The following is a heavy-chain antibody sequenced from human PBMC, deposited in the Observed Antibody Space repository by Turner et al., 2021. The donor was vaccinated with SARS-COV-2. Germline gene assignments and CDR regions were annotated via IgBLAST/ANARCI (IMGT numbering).Heavy chain of an antibody. V-gene: IGHV3-7*01. Sequence: EVQLVESGGGLVQPGGSLRLCCPASGFTFSSYWMSWGRQARGKGLEWVANIKQDRSEKYYVDSVKGRFTISRDNAKNSLYLQMNSLRAEGTAVYYCARDHYDFLSGYLDYWGQGTLVTVSS. CDR3: ARDHYDFLSGYLDY. J-gene: IGHJ4*02. CDR1: GFTFSSYW. D-gene: IGHD3-3*01. CDR2: IKQDRSEK.